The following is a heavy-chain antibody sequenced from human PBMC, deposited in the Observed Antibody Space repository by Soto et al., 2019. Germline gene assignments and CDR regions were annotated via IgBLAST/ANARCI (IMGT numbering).Heavy chain of an antibody. V-gene: IGHV3-9*01. Sequence: EVQLVESGGGLVQPGRSLRLSCAASGFTFDDYAMHWVRQAPGKGLEWVSGISWNGDSKTYADSVQGRFTISRDNAKNSLYLQMDSLRAEDTAFYYCGKDGKTFTTPNWGQGTLVTVSS. J-gene: IGHJ4*02. CDR2: ISWNGDSK. CDR1: GFTFDDYA. D-gene: IGHD3-3*01. CDR3: GKDGKTFTTPN.